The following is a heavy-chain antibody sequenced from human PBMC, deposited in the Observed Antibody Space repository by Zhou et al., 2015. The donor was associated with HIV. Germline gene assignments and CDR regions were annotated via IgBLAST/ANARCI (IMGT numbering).Heavy chain of an antibody. V-gene: IGHV3-11*04. CDR1: EFNFGDYY. CDR2: ISSSGRTM. J-gene: IGHJ3*02. CDR3: ARIRRRSSREAFDI. Sequence: VQLVESGGALVQPGGSLRLSCAASEFNFGDYYMSWIRQAPGKGLEWVSYISSSGRTMYYADSVKGRFTVSRDNARSSLYLQINTLRVEDTGLYYCARIRRRSSREAFDIWGLGTLVTVSS. D-gene: IGHD1-26*01.